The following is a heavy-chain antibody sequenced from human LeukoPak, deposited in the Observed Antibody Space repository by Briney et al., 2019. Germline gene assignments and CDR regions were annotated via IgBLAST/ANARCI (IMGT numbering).Heavy chain of an antibody. Sequence: PGGSLSPSCSASGFSFSSYAMHWVRQAPGKGLEYVSAISSNGGITYYADSVKGRFTISRDNSKNTLYLQMSSLRAEDTAVYYCWPSMGSGWYNLDYGGPGTLVTVSS. J-gene: IGHJ4*02. CDR1: GFSFSSYA. CDR2: ISSNGGIT. V-gene: IGHV3-64D*09. CDR3: WPSMGSGWYNLDY. D-gene: IGHD6-19*01.